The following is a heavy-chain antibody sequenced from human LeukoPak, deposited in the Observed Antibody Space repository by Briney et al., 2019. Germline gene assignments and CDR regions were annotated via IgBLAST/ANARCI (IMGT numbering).Heavy chain of an antibody. CDR1: GYTFTGYY. CDR3: ARDPTVGATSDMVDY. J-gene: IGHJ4*02. CDR2: INPNSGGT. D-gene: IGHD1-26*01. Sequence: ASVKVSCKASGYTFTGYYMHWVRQAPGQGLEWMGWINPNSGGTNYAQKFQGRVTMTRDTSISTAYMELSRLRSDDTAVYYCARDPTVGATSDMVDYWGQGTLVTVSS. V-gene: IGHV1-2*02.